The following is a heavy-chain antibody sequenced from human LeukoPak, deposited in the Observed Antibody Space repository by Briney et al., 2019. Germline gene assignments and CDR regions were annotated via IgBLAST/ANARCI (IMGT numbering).Heavy chain of an antibody. J-gene: IGHJ2*01. V-gene: IGHV4-59*01. Sequence: PSETLSLTCTVSGGSISSYYWSWIRQPPGKGLEWIGYIYYSGSTNYNPSLKSRVTISVDTSKNQFSLKLSSVTAADTAVYYCASVSTVTTSWYFDLWGRGTLVTVSS. CDR1: GGSISSYY. CDR2: IYYSGST. CDR3: ASVSTVTTSWYFDL. D-gene: IGHD4-17*01.